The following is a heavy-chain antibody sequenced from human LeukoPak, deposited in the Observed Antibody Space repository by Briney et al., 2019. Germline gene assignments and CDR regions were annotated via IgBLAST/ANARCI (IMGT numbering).Heavy chain of an antibody. D-gene: IGHD6-6*01. Sequence: ASVKVSCKASGYTFTAYTWHWVRLAPGQGLEWMGWINPNSGGTKYAQKFQGRVTMTRDTSISTAYMELSRLRSDDTAVYYCARVLGYSTSSLDYWGQGTLVTVSS. V-gene: IGHV1-2*02. CDR3: ARVLGYSTSSLDY. J-gene: IGHJ4*02. CDR2: INPNSGGT. CDR1: GYTFTAYT.